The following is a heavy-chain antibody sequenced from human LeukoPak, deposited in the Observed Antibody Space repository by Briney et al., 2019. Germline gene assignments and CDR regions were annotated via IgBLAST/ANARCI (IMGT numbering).Heavy chain of an antibody. CDR1: GGSINNGNYY. D-gene: IGHD6-13*01. CDR3: ARDSRKAYNSNWPYFDY. CDR2: IYTSGST. J-gene: IGHJ4*02. Sequence: PSETLSLTCTVSGGSINNGNYYWSWIRQPAGKGLEWIGRIYTSGSTNYVPSLKSRVTISVDTSKNQFSLKLTSVTAADTAVYYCARDSRKAYNSNWPYFDYWGQGTLVTVSS. V-gene: IGHV4-61*02.